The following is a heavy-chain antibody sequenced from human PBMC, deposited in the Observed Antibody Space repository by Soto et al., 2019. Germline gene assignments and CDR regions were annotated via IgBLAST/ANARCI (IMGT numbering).Heavy chain of an antibody. Sequence: ATLSLTCTVSDASIGIYYWSWSRQAPGQGLEWIGYIDYSGNTDYNPSLKGRVTILIDTSNNKSSMKLSPVTAADTAVYYCARGRRSSGRHDAFDIWGQGTMVTVSS. V-gene: IGHV4-59*01. D-gene: IGHD6-19*01. CDR3: ARGRRSSGRHDAFDI. CDR2: IDYSGNT. CDR1: DASIGIYY. J-gene: IGHJ3*02.